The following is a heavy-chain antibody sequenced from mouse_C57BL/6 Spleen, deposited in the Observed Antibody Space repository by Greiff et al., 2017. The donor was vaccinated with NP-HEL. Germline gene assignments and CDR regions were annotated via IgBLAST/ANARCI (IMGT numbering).Heavy chain of an antibody. D-gene: IGHD2-2*01. CDR2: INPSTGGT. CDR3: ARGGVTTGYYAMDY. J-gene: IGHJ4*01. Sequence: EVQLQQSGPELVKPGASVKISCKASGYSFTGYYMNWVKQSPEKSLEWIGEINPSTGGTTYNQKFKAKATLTVDKSSSTAYMQLKSLTSEDSAVYYCARGGVTTGYYAMDYWGQGTSVTVSS. CDR1: GYSFTGYY. V-gene: IGHV1-42*01.